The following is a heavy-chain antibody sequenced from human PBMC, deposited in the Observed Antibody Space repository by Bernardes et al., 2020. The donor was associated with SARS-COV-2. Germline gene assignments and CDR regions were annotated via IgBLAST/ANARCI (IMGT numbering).Heavy chain of an antibody. D-gene: IGHD5-12*01. Sequence: GGSLRLSCTAPGFFLNNAWMSWVRQAPGKGLEWLGRVKSETDGGTTDHAAPVKGRFTISRDDSKNTLYLQMNSLRAEDTAVYYCVPTTTSRGGISDIWGQGTVVTVSS. CDR3: VPTTTSRGGISDI. CDR1: GFFLNNAW. J-gene: IGHJ3*02. V-gene: IGHV3-15*01. CDR2: VKSETDGGTT.